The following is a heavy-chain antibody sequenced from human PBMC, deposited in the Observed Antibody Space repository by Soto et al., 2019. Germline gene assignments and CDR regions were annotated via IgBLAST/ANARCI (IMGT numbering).Heavy chain of an antibody. CDR3: AKSVYSGYDHDAFDI. CDR2: ISGSGGST. Sequence: GGSLSLSCAASGFTFSSYAMSWVRQAPGKGLEWVSAISGSGGSTYYADSVEGRCTISRDNSKNTLYLQMNSLRAEDTAVYYCAKSVYSGYDHDAFDIWGQGTMVTVSS. D-gene: IGHD5-12*01. J-gene: IGHJ3*02. CDR1: GFTFSSYA. V-gene: IGHV3-23*01.